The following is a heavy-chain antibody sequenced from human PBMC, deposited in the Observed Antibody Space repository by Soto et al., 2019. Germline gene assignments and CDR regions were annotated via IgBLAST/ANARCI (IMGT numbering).Heavy chain of an antibody. CDR1: GYTFTGYG. J-gene: IGHJ3*02. CDR2: ISAYNGNT. CDR3: ARGKNCSGGSCPRGAFDI. D-gene: IGHD2-15*01. Sequence: QVQLVQSGAEVKKPGASVKVSCKASGYTFTGYGISWVRQAPGQGLEWMGWISAYNGNTNYAQKLQGRVTMTTDTSTSTAYMELRSLRSDDTDVYYCARGKNCSGGSCPRGAFDIWGQGTMVTVSS. V-gene: IGHV1-18*01.